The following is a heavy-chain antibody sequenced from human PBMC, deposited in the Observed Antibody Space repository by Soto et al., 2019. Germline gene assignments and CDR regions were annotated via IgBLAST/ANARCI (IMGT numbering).Heavy chain of an antibody. V-gene: IGHV1-2*04. CDR2: INPNSGGT. J-gene: IGHJ6*02. CDR3: AREMATINFYHGMDV. CDR1: GYTFTGYY. D-gene: IGHD5-12*01. Sequence: ASVKVSCKASGYTFTGYYMHWVRQAPGQGLEWMGWINPNSGGTNYAQKFQGWVTMTRDTSISTAYMELSRLRSDDTAVYYCAREMATINFYHGMDVWGQGTTVTVSS.